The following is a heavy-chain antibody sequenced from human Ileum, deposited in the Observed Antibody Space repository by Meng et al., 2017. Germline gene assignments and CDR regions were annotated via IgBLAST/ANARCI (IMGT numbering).Heavy chain of an antibody. CDR2: ISYSGST. V-gene: IGHV4-59*01. Sequence: SQTRSLTGAVSGGSISGYYWSWIRQPPGKGLEWIAYISYSGSTSYNPSLKSRVTISVDTSKNQFSLKLSSVTAADTAVYYCAREWSSFDYWGQGTLVTVSS. CDR3: AREWSSFDY. D-gene: IGHD1-26*01. CDR1: GGSISGYY. J-gene: IGHJ4*02.